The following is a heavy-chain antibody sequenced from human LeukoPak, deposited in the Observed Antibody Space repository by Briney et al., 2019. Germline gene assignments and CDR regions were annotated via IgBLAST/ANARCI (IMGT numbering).Heavy chain of an antibody. J-gene: IGHJ5*02. CDR1: GYSINFGHL. CDR2: INHSGRT. CDR3: ARESSAVAHTMMRDWLDP. Sequence: SETLSLTCDVSGYSINFGHLWGWIRQPPGKGLEWIASINHSGRTYYTPSVRSRVTISVDTLKNQFSLKVTSVTAEDTAMYFCARESSAVAHTMMRDWLDPWGQGTLVTVSS. D-gene: IGHD3-22*01. V-gene: IGHV4-38-2*02.